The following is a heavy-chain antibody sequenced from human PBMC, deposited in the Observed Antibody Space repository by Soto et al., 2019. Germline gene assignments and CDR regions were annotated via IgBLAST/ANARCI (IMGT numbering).Heavy chain of an antibody. D-gene: IGHD3-3*01. CDR3: ARVERRITIFGVVIWFDP. CDR2: IYYSGST. V-gene: IGHV4-31*02. Sequence: SETLSLTCTVSGGSISNGGYYWSWIRQHPGKGLEWIGYIYYSGSTYYNPSLKSRVTISVDTSKDQFSLKLSSVTAADTAVYYCARVERRITIFGVVIWFDPWGQGTLVTVSS. J-gene: IGHJ5*02. CDR1: GGSISNGGYY.